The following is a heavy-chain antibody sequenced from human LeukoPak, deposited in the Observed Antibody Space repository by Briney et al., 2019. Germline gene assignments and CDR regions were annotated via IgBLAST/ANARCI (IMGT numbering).Heavy chain of an antibody. D-gene: IGHD6-6*01. CDR2: MYYSGST. J-gene: IGHJ4*02. V-gene: IGHV4-38-2*02. CDR1: GYSISSGYY. Sequence: SETLSLICTVSGYSISSGYYWGWIRQPAGKGLEWIGSMYYSGSTYYSPSLESRVTMSVDTSKNQFSLNLRSVTAADTAVYYCATKSSIGYWGQGTLVTVSS. CDR3: ATKSSIGY.